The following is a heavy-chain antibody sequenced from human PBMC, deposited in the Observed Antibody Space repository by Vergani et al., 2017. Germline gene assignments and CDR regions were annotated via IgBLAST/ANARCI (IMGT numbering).Heavy chain of an antibody. D-gene: IGHD1-26*01. J-gene: IGHJ5*02. Sequence: QVQLVQSGAEVKKPGSSVKVSCKASGGTFSSYAISWVRQAPGQGLEWMGGIIPIFGTANYAQKFQGRVTITADESTSADYMELSSLRSEDTAVYYWARDLVRGSYNWFDPWGQGTLVTVSS. CDR1: GGTFSSYA. V-gene: IGHV1-69*01. CDR2: IIPIFGTA. CDR3: ARDLVRGSYNWFDP.